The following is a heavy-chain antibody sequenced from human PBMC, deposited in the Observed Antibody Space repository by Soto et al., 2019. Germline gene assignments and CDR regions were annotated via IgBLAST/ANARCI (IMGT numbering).Heavy chain of an antibody. Sequence: QVQLVQSGAAVKKPGSSVKVSCKASGGTFSSYAISWVRQAPGQGLEWMGGIIPIFRTPDYAQKFQGRVTITADESTSTAYMELSSLRPEDTAVHYCARDKDRPRLGGNYYYIMDVWGQGTTVTVSS. CDR2: IIPIFRTP. J-gene: IGHJ6*02. V-gene: IGHV1-69*12. CDR3: ARDKDRPRLGGNYYYIMDV. D-gene: IGHD5-12*01. CDR1: GGTFSSYA.